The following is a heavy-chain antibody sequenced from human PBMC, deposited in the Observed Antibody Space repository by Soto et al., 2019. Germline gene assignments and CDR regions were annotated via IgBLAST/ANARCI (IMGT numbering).Heavy chain of an antibody. Sequence: GESLKISCKGSGYSFTSYWIGWVRQMPGKGLEWMGIIYPGDSDTRYSPSFQGQVTISADKSISTAYLQWSSLKASDTAMYYCARHAEDPLDYYYGMDVWGQGTTVTVSS. J-gene: IGHJ6*02. V-gene: IGHV5-51*01. CDR2: IYPGDSDT. CDR1: GYSFTSYW. CDR3: ARHAEDPLDYYYGMDV.